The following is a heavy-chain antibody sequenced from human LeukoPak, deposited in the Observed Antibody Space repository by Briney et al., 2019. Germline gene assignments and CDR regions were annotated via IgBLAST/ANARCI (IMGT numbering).Heavy chain of an antibody. CDR3: ARSVDYFDNTGPHMMFDY. CDR1: GFTFSSYS. Sequence: PGGSLRLSCAASGFTFSSYSMNWVRQAPGKGLEWLGYIYHTGISKFHPSLKSRVSMSVDTAKNQFFLKVNSVTAADTAVYHCARSVDYFDNTGPHMMFDYWGQGSLVTVSS. D-gene: IGHD3-22*01. CDR2: IYHTGIS. J-gene: IGHJ4*02. V-gene: IGHV4-59*01.